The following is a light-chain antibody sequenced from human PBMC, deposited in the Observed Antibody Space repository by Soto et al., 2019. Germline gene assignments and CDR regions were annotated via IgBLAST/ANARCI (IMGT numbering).Light chain of an antibody. Sequence: EVVLTQSPGTLSLSPGERATLSCRASQSISSGFLAWYQQKPGQAPRLLNYGASSRATGIPDRCSGSGSGTDFALTISRLEPADSAVYYCQLLTFGGGTKVEIK. V-gene: IGKV3-20*01. CDR1: QSISSGF. J-gene: IGKJ4*01. CDR3: QLLT. CDR2: GAS.